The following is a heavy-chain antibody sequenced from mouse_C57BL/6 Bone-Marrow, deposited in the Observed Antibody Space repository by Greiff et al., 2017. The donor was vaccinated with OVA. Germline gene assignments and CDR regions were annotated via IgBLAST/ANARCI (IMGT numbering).Heavy chain of an antibody. CDR2: ISYSGST. D-gene: IGHD1-1*01. CDR1: GYSITSDYA. Sequence: EVKLVESGPGLVKPSQSLSLTCTVTGYSITSDYAWNWIRQFPGNQLEWMGYISYSGSTSYNPSLKSRISITRDTSKNQFFLQLNSVTTEDTATYYCARYYDYAMDYWGQGTSVTVSS. V-gene: IGHV3-2*02. CDR3: ARYYDYAMDY. J-gene: IGHJ4*01.